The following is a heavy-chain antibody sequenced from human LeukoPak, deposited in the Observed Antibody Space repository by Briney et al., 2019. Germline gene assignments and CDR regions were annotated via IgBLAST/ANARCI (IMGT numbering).Heavy chain of an antibody. Sequence: GASVKVSCKASGYTFTIYGISCVPHAPGQGRECMGWLSAYNGNTNYTQTLQGRVTMTTDTSTSTAYTELRSMRSDGTAVYYWARNGSPFVAKPTWFDPWGERTLVTVSS. J-gene: IGHJ5*02. V-gene: IGHV1-18*01. CDR3: ARNGSPFVAKPTWFDP. D-gene: IGHD1-26*01. CDR1: GYTFTIYG. CDR2: LSAYNGNT.